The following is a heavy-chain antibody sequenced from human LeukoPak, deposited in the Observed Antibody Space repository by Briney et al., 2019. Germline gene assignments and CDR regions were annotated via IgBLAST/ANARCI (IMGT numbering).Heavy chain of an antibody. CDR2: ISYDGSNK. CDR3: ARVRPRIVGATRGYFDY. CDR1: GFTFSSYA. Sequence: GGSLRLSCAASGFTFSSYAMHLVRQAPGKGLEWVAVISYDGSNKYYADSVKGRFTISRDNSKNTLYLQMNGLRAEDTAVYYCARVRPRIVGATRGYFDYWGQGTLVTVSS. V-gene: IGHV3-30-3*01. D-gene: IGHD1-26*01. J-gene: IGHJ4*02.